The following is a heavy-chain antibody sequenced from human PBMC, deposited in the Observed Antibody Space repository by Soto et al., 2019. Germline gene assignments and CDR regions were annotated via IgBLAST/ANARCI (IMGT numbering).Heavy chain of an antibody. CDR2: ISGSGGST. V-gene: IGHV3-23*01. Sequence: PGGSLRLSCAASGFTFSSYAMSWVRQAPGKGLEWVSAISGSGGSTYYADSVKGRFTISRDNSKNTLYLQMNSLRAEDTAVYYCAREVNNCSNGVCRTRWDHYYYYYGMDVWGQGTTVTVSS. D-gene: IGHD2-8*01. CDR3: AREVNNCSNGVCRTRWDHYYYYYGMDV. J-gene: IGHJ6*02. CDR1: GFTFSSYA.